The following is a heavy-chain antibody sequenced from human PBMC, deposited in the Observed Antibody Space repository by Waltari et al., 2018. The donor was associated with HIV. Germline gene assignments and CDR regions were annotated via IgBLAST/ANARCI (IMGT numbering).Heavy chain of an antibody. J-gene: IGHJ5*02. CDR1: HGSISGYY. CDR2: IYYRGST. V-gene: IGHV4-59*01. D-gene: IGHD6-6*01. Sequence: QVQLQESGPGLVKPSETLSLTCTVSHGSISGYYWSWTRQPPGKGLEWIGHIYYRGSTNYNPSLKSRVTISMDTSKNQFSLRLSSVTAADTAVYYCVRGRQYISSSWFDPWGQGTLVTVSS. CDR3: VRGRQYISSSWFDP.